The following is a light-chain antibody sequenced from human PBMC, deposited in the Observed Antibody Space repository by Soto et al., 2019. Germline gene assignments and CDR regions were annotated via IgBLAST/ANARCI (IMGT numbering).Light chain of an antibody. J-gene: IGKJ1*01. CDR3: QQYNNWWT. V-gene: IGKV3-15*01. Sequence: DIVLTQSPGTLSLSPGERATLSCRASQSVDSNLAWYQQKPGQAPRLLIYGASTRATGISARFSGSGSGTEFTLTISSLQSEDFGVYYCQQYNNWWTFGQGTKVDIK. CDR1: QSVDSN. CDR2: GAS.